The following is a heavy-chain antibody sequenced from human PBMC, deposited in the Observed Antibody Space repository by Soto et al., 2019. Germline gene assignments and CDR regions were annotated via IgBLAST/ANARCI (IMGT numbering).Heavy chain of an antibody. J-gene: IGHJ4*02. CDR2: ISAYNGNT. D-gene: IGHD4-17*01. Sequence: ASVKVSCKASGYTFTSCGISWVRQAPGQGLEWMGWISAYNGNTNYAQKFQGRVTMTTDTSTSTAYMELRSLRSDDTAVYYCARDRRPSTVTPPTTWGQGTLVTVSS. CDR3: ARDRRPSTVTPPTT. V-gene: IGHV1-18*01. CDR1: GYTFTSCG.